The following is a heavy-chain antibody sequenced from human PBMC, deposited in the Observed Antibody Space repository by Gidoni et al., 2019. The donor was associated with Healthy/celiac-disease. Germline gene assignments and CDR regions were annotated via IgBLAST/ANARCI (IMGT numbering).Heavy chain of an antibody. J-gene: IGHJ5*02. V-gene: IGHV4-59*01. D-gene: IGHD2-8*01. CDR1: GVSISSYY. Sequence: QVQLQESGPGLVKPSATLSLTCTVPGVSISSYYWSWIRQPPGKGLEWIGYIYYSGSTNYNPSLKSRVTISVDTSKNQFSLKLSSVTAADTAVYYCARVDVLNWFDPWGQGTLVTVSS. CDR2: IYYSGST. CDR3: ARVDVLNWFDP.